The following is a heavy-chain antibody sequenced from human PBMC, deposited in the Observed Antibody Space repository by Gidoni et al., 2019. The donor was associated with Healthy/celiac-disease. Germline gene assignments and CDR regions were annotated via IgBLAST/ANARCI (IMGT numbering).Heavy chain of an antibody. CDR3: AKEIIVGATADAFDI. J-gene: IGHJ3*02. D-gene: IGHD1-26*01. Sequence: EVQLLESGGGLVQPGGSLRLSCAASGFTFGSNAMSWVRQAPGKGLEWVSAISGSGTSIYYADSVKGRFTISRDNSKNTLYLQMNSLRTEDTAVYYCAKEIIVGATADAFDIWGQGTMVTVSS. CDR2: ISGSGTSI. CDR1: GFTFGSNA. V-gene: IGHV3-23*01.